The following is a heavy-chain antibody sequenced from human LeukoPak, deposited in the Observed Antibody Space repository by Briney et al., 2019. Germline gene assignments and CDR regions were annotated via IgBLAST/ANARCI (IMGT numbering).Heavy chain of an antibody. Sequence: SETLSLTCTVSGDSISSSFWGWIRQPPGKGLEWIASVHYTGITSYDPSLKSRVIVTVDTSRNQLSLKLISVTAADTDVYYCAKYDRYALKYWGQGILVTVSS. J-gene: IGHJ4*02. CDR1: GDSISSSF. V-gene: IGHV4-59*08. CDR2: VHYTGIT. D-gene: IGHD2-15*01. CDR3: AKYDRYALKY.